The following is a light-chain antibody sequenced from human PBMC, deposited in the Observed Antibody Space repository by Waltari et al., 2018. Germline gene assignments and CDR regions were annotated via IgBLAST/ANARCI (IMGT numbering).Light chain of an antibody. CDR3: CSYAGSYTYV. Sequence: QSALTQPRSVSGSPGQSVTISCTGTSSDVGGYHYATWYQQHPGKPPKLMIYDVSKRPSGVPDRFSGSKSGNTASLTISGLQAEDEADYYCCSYAGSYTYVFGTGTKVTVL. J-gene: IGLJ1*01. CDR1: SSDVGGYHY. V-gene: IGLV2-11*01. CDR2: DVS.